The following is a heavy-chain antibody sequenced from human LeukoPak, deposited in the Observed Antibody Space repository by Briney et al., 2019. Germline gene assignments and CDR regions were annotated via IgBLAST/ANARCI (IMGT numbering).Heavy chain of an antibody. CDR2: IYTSGST. CDR3: ARVGGYDIDY. D-gene: IGHD5-12*01. Sequence: NPSETLSLTCTVSGGSISSGSYYWSWIRQPAGKGLEWIGRIYTSGSTNYNPSLKSRVTISVDTSKNQFSLKLSSVTAADTAVYYCARVGGYDIDYWGQGTLVTVSS. CDR1: GGSISSGSYY. J-gene: IGHJ4*02. V-gene: IGHV4-61*02.